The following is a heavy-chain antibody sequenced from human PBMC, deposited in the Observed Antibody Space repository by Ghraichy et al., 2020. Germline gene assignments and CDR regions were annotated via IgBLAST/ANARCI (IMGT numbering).Heavy chain of an antibody. CDR3: ARGDCSTNGCYVSSDVFDI. CDR2: VDGAGSTT. D-gene: IGHD2-2*01. J-gene: IGHJ3*02. Sequence: GESLNISCAASGFSFSTHWMHWVRQAPGKGLVWVSRVDGAGSTTYYADSVKGRFTISRDNAKNTLYLQMSSLRAEDTAVYYCARGDCSTNGCYVSSDVFDIWGQGTIVTVSS. V-gene: IGHV3-74*01. CDR1: GFSFSTHW.